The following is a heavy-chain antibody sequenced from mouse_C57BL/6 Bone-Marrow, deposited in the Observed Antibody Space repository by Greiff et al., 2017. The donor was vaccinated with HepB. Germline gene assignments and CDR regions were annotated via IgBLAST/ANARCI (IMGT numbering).Heavy chain of an antibody. Sequence: EVQWVESGGGLVQPGGSLKLSCAASGFTFSDYYMYWVRQTPEKRLEWVAYISNGGGSTYYPDTVKGRFTISRDNAKNTLYLQMGSLKSDDKAMYYCSIHKLLDDDSRGGPAWFAYWGQGTLVPVSA. CDR2: ISNGGGST. V-gene: IGHV5-12*01. CDR1: GFTFSDYY. J-gene: IGHJ3*01. D-gene: IGHD1-1*01. CDR3: SIHKLLDDDSRGGPAWFAY.